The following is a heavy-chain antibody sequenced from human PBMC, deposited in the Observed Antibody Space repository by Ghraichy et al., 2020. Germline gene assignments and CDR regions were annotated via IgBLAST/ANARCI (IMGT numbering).Heavy chain of an antibody. J-gene: IGHJ4*02. CDR1: GFTFSDYW. Sequence: LSLTCAASGFTFSDYWMAWVRQAPGKGLEWVANINEDGSVKLYAASVKGRFSITRDDAKESVYLLMTGLRDEDTAVYYCGRDTGPPDFWGQGSLVTVSS. D-gene: IGHD1-1*01. CDR2: INEDGSVK. V-gene: IGHV3-7*01. CDR3: GRDTGPPDF.